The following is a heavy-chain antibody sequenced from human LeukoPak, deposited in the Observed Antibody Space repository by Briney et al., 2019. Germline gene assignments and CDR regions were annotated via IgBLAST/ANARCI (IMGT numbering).Heavy chain of an antibody. CDR3: ARDIPGSSGHFNDAFDM. Sequence: SVKVSCKASGYTFSRYAINWVRQAPGQGLEWMGRIIPIFHSANYAQKFQGRVTITTEQSTSTAYMELRSLKSEDTAVYYCARDIPGSSGHFNDAFDMWGQGTMVTVSS. J-gene: IGHJ3*02. CDR1: GYTFSRYA. D-gene: IGHD3-22*01. V-gene: IGHV1-69*05. CDR2: IIPIFHSA.